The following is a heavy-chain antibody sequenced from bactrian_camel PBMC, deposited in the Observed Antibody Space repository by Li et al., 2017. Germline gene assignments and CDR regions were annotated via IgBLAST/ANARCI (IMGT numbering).Heavy chain of an antibody. Sequence: HVQLVESGGGSVQAGESLRLSCAANQDIYQMYCMTWFRQAPGEEREVVAVIDSADGATYAESLKDRFTISRDNAKNTVYLQMNSLRSEDTALYYCATGVGLGVDRGQGTQVTVS. CDR2: IDSADGA. D-gene: IGHD3*01. V-gene: IGHV3S53*01. CDR1: QDIYQMYC. J-gene: IGHJ4*01.